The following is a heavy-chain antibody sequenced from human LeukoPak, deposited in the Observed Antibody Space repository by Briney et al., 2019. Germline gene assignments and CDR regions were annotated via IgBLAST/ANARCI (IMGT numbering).Heavy chain of an antibody. D-gene: IGHD3-10*01. V-gene: IGHV3-7*03. Sequence: GGSLRLSCAASGFTVSNNYMSWVRQAPGKGLEWVANIKQDGSEKYYVDSVKGRFTISRDNAKNSLYLQMNSLRAEDTAVYYCARGSGIYDYWGQGTLVTVSS. J-gene: IGHJ4*02. CDR2: IKQDGSEK. CDR1: GFTVSNNY. CDR3: ARGSGIYDY.